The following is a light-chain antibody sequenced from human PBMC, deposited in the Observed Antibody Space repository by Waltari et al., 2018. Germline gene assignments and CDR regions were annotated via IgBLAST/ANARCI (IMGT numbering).Light chain of an antibody. V-gene: IGKV1-39*01. CDR3: QQSYSIAT. Sequence: IQLTQSPSSLSASLGDRVTITCRASQNIDIYLNWYQQRPGKAPTVLISVASNLRSGVPSRFSGSGSGTVFTLTINNLQPEDFATDYCQQSYSIATFGQGTKLEMK. CDR1: QNIDIY. J-gene: IGKJ2*01. CDR2: VAS.